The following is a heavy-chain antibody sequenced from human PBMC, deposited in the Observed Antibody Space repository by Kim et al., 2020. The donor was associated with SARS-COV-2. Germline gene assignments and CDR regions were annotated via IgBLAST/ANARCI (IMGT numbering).Heavy chain of an antibody. CDR2: ISSNGGST. CDR1: GFTFSSYA. D-gene: IGHD6-13*01. CDR3: VWCVGSSWLCDYYYGMDV. J-gene: IGHJ6*02. V-gene: IGHV3-64D*06. Sequence: GGSLRLSCSASGFTFSSYAMHWVRQAPGKGLEYVSAISSNGGSTYYADSVKGRFTISRDNSKNTLYLQMSSLRAEDTAVYYCVWCVGSSWLCDYYYGMDVWGQGTTVTVSS.